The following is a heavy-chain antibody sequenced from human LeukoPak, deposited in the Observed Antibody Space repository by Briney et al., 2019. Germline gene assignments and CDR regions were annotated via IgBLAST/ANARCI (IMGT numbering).Heavy chain of an antibody. CDR1: GGTFINYA. Sequence: ASVTVSFKASGGTFINYAISWVRQAPGQGREWMGGIIPIFGTANYAQKFQGRVTITADESTSTAYMELRSLRSDDTAVYYCARVRRYYYGSGSYNMDVWGKGTTVTVSS. CDR2: IIPIFGTA. J-gene: IGHJ6*03. D-gene: IGHD3-10*01. CDR3: ARVRRYYYGSGSYNMDV. V-gene: IGHV1-69*13.